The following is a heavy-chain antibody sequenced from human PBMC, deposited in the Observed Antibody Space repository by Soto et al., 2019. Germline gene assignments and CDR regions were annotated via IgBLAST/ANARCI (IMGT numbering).Heavy chain of an antibody. CDR1: GFTFSGSA. CDR2: IRSKANSYAT. V-gene: IGHV3-73*01. J-gene: IGHJ3*02. D-gene: IGHD3-22*01. Sequence: PGGSLRLSCAASGFTFSGSAMHWVRQASGKGLEWVGRIRSKANSYATAYAASVKGRFTISRDDSKNTAYLQMNSLKTEDTAVYYCTRLGNYYDSSGYYSDPDAFDIWGQGTMVTVSS. CDR3: TRLGNYYDSSGYYSDPDAFDI.